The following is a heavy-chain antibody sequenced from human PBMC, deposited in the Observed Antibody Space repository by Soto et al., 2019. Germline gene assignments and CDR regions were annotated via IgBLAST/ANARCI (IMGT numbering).Heavy chain of an antibody. D-gene: IGHD2-21*01. Sequence: QVQLVQSGAEMKKPGSSVKVSCQSSGGTFNTYAMNWVRQAPGQGPEWMGDISPMFGAANYAPKFQGRVTITSDESTGTSYMQLSSLTSEDTALYFCAREVQFHTPACVYWGQVTLVTVSS. CDR1: GGTFNTYA. CDR3: AREVQFHTPACVY. J-gene: IGHJ4*02. CDR2: ISPMFGAA. V-gene: IGHV1-69*19.